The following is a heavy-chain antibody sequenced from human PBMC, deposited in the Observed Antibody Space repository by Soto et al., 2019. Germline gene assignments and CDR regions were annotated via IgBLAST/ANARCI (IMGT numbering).Heavy chain of an antibody. Sequence: QVRLVHSETEVKKPGASVNVSCKASGYTFTSYTISWVRQAPGQGLEWMGWISANNGNTAFAQKFQDRLTMIADTTTSTAYLELRNLRPDDTAVYYCARSLPWFDPWGQGTLVAVSS. V-gene: IGHV1-18*01. CDR2: ISANNGNT. CDR3: ARSLPWFDP. J-gene: IGHJ5*02. CDR1: GYTFTSYT.